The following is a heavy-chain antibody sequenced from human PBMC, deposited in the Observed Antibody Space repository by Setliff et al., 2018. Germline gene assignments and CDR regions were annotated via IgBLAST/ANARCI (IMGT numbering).Heavy chain of an antibody. Sequence: SETLSLTCTVSGGSISSYYWSWIRQPAGKGLEWIGHIYIGGSANYNPSLKSRVTMSIDASRNQFSLKLNSVTAADMAVYYCAREQWLDPPGYYYMDVWAKGTTVTVSS. J-gene: IGHJ6*03. V-gene: IGHV4-4*07. CDR2: IYIGGSA. D-gene: IGHD6-19*01. CDR3: AREQWLDPPGYYYMDV. CDR1: GGSISSYY.